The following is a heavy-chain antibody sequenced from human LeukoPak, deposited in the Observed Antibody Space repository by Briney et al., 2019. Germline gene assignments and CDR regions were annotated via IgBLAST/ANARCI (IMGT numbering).Heavy chain of an antibody. J-gene: IGHJ5*02. D-gene: IGHD2-2*01. CDR2: IFWNDDK. CDR3: THVYSTSSQVGYNWFDP. Sequence: SGPTLVKPTQTLTLTCTFSGFSLSTGGEGVGWIRQSPGKALEWLPLIFWNDDKCYSPSLRSRLTITKDTSKNVVVLTLTNLDPVDTATYYCTHVYSTSSQVGYNWFDPWGQGTVVTVSS. V-gene: IGHV2-5*01. CDR1: GFSLSTGGEG.